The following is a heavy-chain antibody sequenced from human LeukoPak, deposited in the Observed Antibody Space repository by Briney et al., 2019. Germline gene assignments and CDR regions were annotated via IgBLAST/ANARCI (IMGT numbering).Heavy chain of an antibody. J-gene: IGHJ3*02. Sequence: GGSLRLSCAASGFTFSGSVMHWVRQAAGKGPEWVGRIRSKRNNYATAYSASVKGRFTISRDDSKNTVYLHMDSLKTEDTALYYCSRLEDSSPIEVALDIWGQGTVVTVSS. CDR2: IRSKRNNYAT. D-gene: IGHD6-13*01. CDR1: GFTFSGSV. V-gene: IGHV3-73*01. CDR3: SRLEDSSPIEVALDI.